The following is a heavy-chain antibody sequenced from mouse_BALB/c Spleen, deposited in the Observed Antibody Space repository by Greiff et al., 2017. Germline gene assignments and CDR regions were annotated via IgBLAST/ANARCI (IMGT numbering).Heavy chain of an antibody. V-gene: IGHV2-4-1*01. CDR3: AKCGKAWFAY. CDR2: IWSGGST. Sequence: VQLKESGPGLVQPSQSLSITCTVSGFSLTSYGVHWVRQSPGKGLEWLGVIWSGGSTDYNAAFISRLSISKDNSKSQVFFKMNSLQTDDTATYYCAKCGKAWFAYWGQGTLVTVSA. D-gene: IGHD1-1*01. CDR1: GFSLTSYG. J-gene: IGHJ3*01.